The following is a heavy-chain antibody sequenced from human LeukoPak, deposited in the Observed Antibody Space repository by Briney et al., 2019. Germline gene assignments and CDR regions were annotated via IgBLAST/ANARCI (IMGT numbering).Heavy chain of an antibody. Sequence: SVKVSCKASGGTFSGYAISWVRQAPGQGLEWMGGIIPIFGTANYAQKFQGRVTITTDESTSTAYMELSSLRSEDTAVYYCARVGAYTLNYMDVWGKGTTVTVSS. CDR1: GGTFSGYA. D-gene: IGHD3-16*01. CDR2: IIPIFGTA. CDR3: ARVGAYTLNYMDV. J-gene: IGHJ6*03. V-gene: IGHV1-69*05.